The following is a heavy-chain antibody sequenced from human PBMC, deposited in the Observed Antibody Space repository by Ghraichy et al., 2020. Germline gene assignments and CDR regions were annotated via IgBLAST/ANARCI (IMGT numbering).Heavy chain of an antibody. CDR3: ARGPYSSSYYYHMDV. V-gene: IGHV4-59*12. CDR1: GGSISSYY. CDR2: IDYTGST. J-gene: IGHJ6*03. D-gene: IGHD6-13*01. Sequence: SETLSLTCTVSGGSISSYYWSWIRQPPGKGLEYIAYIDYTGSTNYNPSLKSRVTISVDTSRNQFSLKLSSVTAADTAVYYCARGPYSSSYYYHMDVWGKGTTVTVSS.